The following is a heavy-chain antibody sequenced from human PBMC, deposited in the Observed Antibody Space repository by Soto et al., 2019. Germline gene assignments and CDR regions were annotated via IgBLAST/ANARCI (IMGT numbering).Heavy chain of an antibody. V-gene: IGHV3-30*04. J-gene: IGHJ6*02. CDR3: ARRQDFGGPHYYYGMDV. D-gene: IGHD3-3*01. Sequence: GGSLRLSCAASGFIINNYAMHWVRQTPGKGLEWVAVISYDGSNKYYADSVKGRFTISRDNSKNTLYIQMNNLRPDDSAVYYCARRQDFGGPHYYYGMDVWGQGTTVTVSS. CDR1: GFIINNYA. CDR2: ISYDGSNK.